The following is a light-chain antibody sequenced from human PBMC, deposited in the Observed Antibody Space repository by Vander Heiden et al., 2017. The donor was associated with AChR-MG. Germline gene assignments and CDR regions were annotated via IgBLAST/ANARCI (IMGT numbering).Light chain of an antibody. Sequence: IEIMQSPHSLPVSPGGRATLSCRASQSVSRNFAWYHQNPGQSPRLLIYGASTRATGIPPRFRGSGSGTEFTLTISSLQSEDFAVYYCQQYNNWPWTFGQGTKVEIK. J-gene: IGKJ1*01. V-gene: IGKV3-15*01. CDR1: QSVSRN. CDR2: GAS. CDR3: QQYNNWPWT.